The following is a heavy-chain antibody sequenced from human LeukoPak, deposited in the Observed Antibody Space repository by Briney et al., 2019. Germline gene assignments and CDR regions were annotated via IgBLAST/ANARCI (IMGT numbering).Heavy chain of an antibody. CDR2: INAGNGNT. V-gene: IGHV1-3*01. Sequence: ASVKVSCKAFGYTFTNYPIHWVRQAPGQRLEWMGWINAGNGNTKYSQKFQGRVTITRDTSASTAYMELSSLRSEDTAVYYCARWASSRIYWFDPWGQGTLVTVSS. CDR1: GYTFTNYP. CDR3: ARWASSRIYWFDP. J-gene: IGHJ5*02. D-gene: IGHD3-16*01.